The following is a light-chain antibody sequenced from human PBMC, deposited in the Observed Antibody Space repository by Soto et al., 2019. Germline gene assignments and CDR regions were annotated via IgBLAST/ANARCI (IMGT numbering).Light chain of an antibody. CDR2: AAS. J-gene: IGKJ2*01. CDR3: QQSYSTPF. Sequence: DIQMTQSPSSLSASVGDRVTITYRASQSISSYLNWYQQKPGKAPKLLIYAASSLQSGVPSRFSGRGSGTEFTRAISSLQPEDFATYFCQQSYSTPFFGQGTKLEIK. V-gene: IGKV1-39*01. CDR1: QSISSY.